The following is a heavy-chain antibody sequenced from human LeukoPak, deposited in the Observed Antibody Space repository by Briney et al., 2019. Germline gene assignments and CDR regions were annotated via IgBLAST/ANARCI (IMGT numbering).Heavy chain of an antibody. CDR2: IYYSGST. D-gene: IGHD3-3*01. V-gene: IGHV4-59*01. CDR3: ARATYYDFWSGYHNWFDP. CDR1: GGSISSYY. J-gene: IGHJ5*02. Sequence: SETLSLTCTVSGGSISSYYWSWIRQPPGKGLEWIGYIYYSGSTNYNPSLKSRVTISVDTSKNQFSLKLSSVTAADTAVYYCARATYYDFWSGYHNWFDPWGQGTLVTVLS.